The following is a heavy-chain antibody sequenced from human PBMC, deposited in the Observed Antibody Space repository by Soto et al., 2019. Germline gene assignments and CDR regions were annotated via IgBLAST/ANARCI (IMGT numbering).Heavy chain of an antibody. V-gene: IGHV3-23*01. CDR3: ARDQAAGGTISRYFQD. D-gene: IGHD6-13*01. CDR1: GFTFSSYA. J-gene: IGHJ1*01. CDR2: ISGGGSTT. Sequence: EVQLLESGGGLVQPEGSPRLSCEASGFTFSSYAMSWVRQAPGKGLEWVSGISGGGSTTYYADSVKGRFTISRDNSKNTLYLQVNSLRAEDTAVYYCARDQAAGGTISRYFQDWGQGTLVTVSS.